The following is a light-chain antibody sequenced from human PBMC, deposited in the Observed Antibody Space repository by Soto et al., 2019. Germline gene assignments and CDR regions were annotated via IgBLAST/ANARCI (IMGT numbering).Light chain of an antibody. CDR3: QQYGGSLRT. J-gene: IGKJ1*01. CDR2: GAS. V-gene: IGKV3-20*01. Sequence: EIVLTQSPGTLSLSPGERATLSCRASQSVSNSYLAWYQHKPGQAPRLLIYGASSRATGIPDRFSGSGSGTDFTLTISRLEPEDFAVYYCQQYGGSLRTLGQGTKVDIK. CDR1: QSVSNSY.